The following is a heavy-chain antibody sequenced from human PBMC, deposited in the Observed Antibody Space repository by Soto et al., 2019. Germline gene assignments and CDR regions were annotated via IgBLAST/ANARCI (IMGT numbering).Heavy chain of an antibody. CDR3: AIDESDDYVWGSYRP. J-gene: IGHJ5*02. V-gene: IGHV1-69*01. Sequence: QVHLVQSGAEVKKSGSSVKVSCKASGGTFSNFGISWVRQAPGQGLEWMGGIIPSSDTPNYAQEFQGRVFITTDESTSTAYMDLSSMTSEDTAVYYCAIDESDDYVWGSYRPWGQGTPVTVSS. CDR2: IIPSSDTP. D-gene: IGHD3-16*02. CDR1: GGTFSNFG.